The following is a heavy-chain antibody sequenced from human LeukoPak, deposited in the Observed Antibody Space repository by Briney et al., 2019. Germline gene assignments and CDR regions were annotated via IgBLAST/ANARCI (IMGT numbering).Heavy chain of an antibody. CDR3: ARLGIGYCSGGSCPNWFDP. Sequence: GESLKISCKGSGYSFTSYWIGWVRQMPGKGLEWMGIIYPGDSDTRYSPSFQGQVTISADKSISTAYLQWSSLKASDTAMYYCARLGIGYCSGGSCPNWFDPWGQGTLVTVSS. CDR2: IYPGDSDT. J-gene: IGHJ5*02. CDR1: GYSFTSYW. V-gene: IGHV5-51*01. D-gene: IGHD2-15*01.